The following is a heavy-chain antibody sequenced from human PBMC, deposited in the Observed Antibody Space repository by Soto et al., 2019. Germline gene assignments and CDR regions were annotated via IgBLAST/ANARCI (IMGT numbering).Heavy chain of an antibody. CDR1: GFTFSSYA. Sequence: QVQLVESGGGVVQPGRSLRLSCAASGFTFSSYAMHWVRQAPGKGLEWVAVISYDGSNKYYADSVEGRFTISRDNSKNTLYLQMNSLRAEDTAVYYCARDRSGSFDYWGQGTLVTVSS. V-gene: IGHV3-30-3*01. D-gene: IGHD3-10*01. CDR2: ISYDGSNK. CDR3: ARDRSGSFDY. J-gene: IGHJ4*02.